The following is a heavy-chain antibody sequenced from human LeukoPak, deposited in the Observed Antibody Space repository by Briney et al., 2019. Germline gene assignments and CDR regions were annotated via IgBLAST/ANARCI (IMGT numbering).Heavy chain of an antibody. Sequence: PGGSLRLSCAASGFTVSSNYMSWVRQAPGKGLEWVPVIYSGGSTYYADSVKGRFTISRDNSKNTLYLQMNSLRAEDTALYYCARDGRISPYYGMDVWGQGTTVTVSS. V-gene: IGHV3-53*01. J-gene: IGHJ6*02. CDR3: ARDGRISPYYGMDV. CDR2: IYSGGST. D-gene: IGHD1-26*01. CDR1: GFTVSSNY.